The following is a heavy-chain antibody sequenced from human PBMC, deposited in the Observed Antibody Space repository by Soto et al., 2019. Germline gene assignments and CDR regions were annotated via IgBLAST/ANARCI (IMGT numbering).Heavy chain of an antibody. Sequence: ASVKVSCKASGYTLTSYDINWVRQATGQGLEWMGWMNPNSGNTGYAQKFQGRVTMTRNTSISTAYMELSSLRSEDTAVYYCARGITIFGVVPGWGQGTLVTVSS. J-gene: IGHJ4*02. CDR1: GYTLTSYD. CDR2: MNPNSGNT. CDR3: ARGITIFGVVPG. D-gene: IGHD3-3*01. V-gene: IGHV1-8*01.